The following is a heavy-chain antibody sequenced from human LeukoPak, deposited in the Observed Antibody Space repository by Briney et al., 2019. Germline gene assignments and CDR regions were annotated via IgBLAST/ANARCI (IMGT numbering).Heavy chain of an antibody. J-gene: IGHJ6*03. CDR2: IYYSGST. V-gene: IGHV4-59*08. CDR3: ARRRDGYNSDYYYYYYMDV. CDR1: GGSIGSYY. Sequence: SETLSLTCTVSGGSIGSYYWSWIRQPPGKGLEWIGYIYYSGSTNYNPSLKSRVTISVDTSKNQFSLKLSSVTAADTAVYYCARRRDGYNSDYYYYYYMDVWGKGTTVTVSS. D-gene: IGHD5-24*01.